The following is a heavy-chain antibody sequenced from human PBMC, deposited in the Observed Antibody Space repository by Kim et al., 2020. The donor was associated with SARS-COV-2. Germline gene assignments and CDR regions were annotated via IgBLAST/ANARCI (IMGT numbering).Heavy chain of an antibody. CDR1: GFTFTGHA. CDR2: IVGSDGTT. CDR3: LKGGWGWIWDY. V-gene: IGHV3-23*01. Sequence: GGSLRLSCTTSGFTFTGHAMSWVRQAPGKGLEWVSCIVGSDGTTYYVDSVKGRFSISRDDSKNTLYLQMSALRADDTAAYYCLKGGWGWIWDYWGQGTLVTVSS. D-gene: IGHD2-21*01. J-gene: IGHJ4*02.